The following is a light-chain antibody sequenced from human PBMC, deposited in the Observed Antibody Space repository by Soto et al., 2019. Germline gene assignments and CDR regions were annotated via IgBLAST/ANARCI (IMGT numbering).Light chain of an antibody. Sequence: DVQMTQSPSAMSASVGDRVTITCRASQGVRTYLAWFQQKPGKVPKRLIFSASSLQSGVPSRCSGSGSGTEFTLTSIRPQHDDFSTYYYYQNKSYSFGQGTKVEIK. J-gene: IGKJ1*01. CDR1: QGVRTY. V-gene: IGKV1-17*03. CDR2: SAS. CDR3: YQNKSYS.